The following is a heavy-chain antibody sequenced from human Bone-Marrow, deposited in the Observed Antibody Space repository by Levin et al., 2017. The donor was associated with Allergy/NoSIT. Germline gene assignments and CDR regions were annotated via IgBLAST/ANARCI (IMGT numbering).Heavy chain of an antibody. D-gene: IGHD2-8*02. Sequence: SGPTLVKPTQTLTLTCTFSGFSLTPPRVAVGWVRQPPGKALEWLALIYWDDDKCYSPSLMSRLNVVIDTSNNRVVLTIICMEPADPGSYYCAHSPDRGGGVYFDFWGQGALVTVSS. V-gene: IGHV2-5*02. J-gene: IGHJ4*02. CDR1: GFSLTPPRVA. CDR3: AHSPDRGGGVYFDF. CDR2: IYWDDDK.